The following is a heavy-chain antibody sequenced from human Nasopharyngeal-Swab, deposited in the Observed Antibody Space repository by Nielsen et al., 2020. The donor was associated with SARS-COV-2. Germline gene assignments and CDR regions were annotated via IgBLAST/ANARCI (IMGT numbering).Heavy chain of an antibody. CDR1: GFTFSGSA. CDR2: IRSKANSYAT. CDR3: THGDTAMVTGASY. Sequence: GGSLRLSCAASGFTFSGSAMPWVRQASGKGLEWVGRIRSKANSYATAYAASVKGRFTISRDDSKNTAYLQMNSLKTEDTAVYYCTHGDTAMVTGASYWGQGTLVTVSS. V-gene: IGHV3-73*01. J-gene: IGHJ4*02. D-gene: IGHD5-18*01.